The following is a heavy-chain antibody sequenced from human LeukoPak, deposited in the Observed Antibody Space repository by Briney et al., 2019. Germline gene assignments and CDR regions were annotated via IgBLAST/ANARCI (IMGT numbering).Heavy chain of an antibody. V-gene: IGHV4-59*11. CDR1: GASINNHY. CDR2: ADYTGST. Sequence: SETLSLTCNVSGASINNHYRSWIRQSPGEGLEWIGYADYTGSTKYNPSLKSRVTMSLDPSNNQFSLKLDSVTAADTDVYYCAGGYSSDWYFNCWGQGTLVTVSS. CDR3: AGGYSSDWYFNC. D-gene: IGHD6-19*01. J-gene: IGHJ4*02.